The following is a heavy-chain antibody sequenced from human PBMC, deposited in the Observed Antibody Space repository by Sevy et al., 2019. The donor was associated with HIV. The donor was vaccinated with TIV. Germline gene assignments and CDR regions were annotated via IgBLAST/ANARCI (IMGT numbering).Heavy chain of an antibody. CDR3: ARGISGYDLLPSGFDY. J-gene: IGHJ4*02. CDR2: INTLSGGT. V-gene: IGHV1-2*02. D-gene: IGHD5-12*01. Sequence: ASVKVSCKASGYTFTGYYMHWVRQTPGQGLEWVGWINTLSGGTNYAQKFQGRATMTRDTSISTAYMEVTRLRSDDTAVFYCARGISGYDLLPSGFDYRGQGTLITVSS. CDR1: GYTFTGYY.